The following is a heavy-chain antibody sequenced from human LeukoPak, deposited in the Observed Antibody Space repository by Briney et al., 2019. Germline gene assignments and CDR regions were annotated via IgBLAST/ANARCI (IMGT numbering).Heavy chain of an antibody. V-gene: IGHV1-18*01. J-gene: IGHJ6*02. Sequence: ASVKVSCKASGYTFTSYGISWVRQAPGQGLEWMGWISAYNGNTKYSQKFQGRVTITRDTSGSTAYMELSRLRSEDTAVYYCARDPGDGYYDFWSGSYYYYYGMDVWGQGTTVTVSS. CDR1: GYTFTSYG. D-gene: IGHD3-3*01. CDR3: ARDPGDGYYDFWSGSYYYYYGMDV. CDR2: ISAYNGNT.